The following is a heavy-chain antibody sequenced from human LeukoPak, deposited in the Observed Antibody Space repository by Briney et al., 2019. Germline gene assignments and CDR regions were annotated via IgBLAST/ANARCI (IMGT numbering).Heavy chain of an antibody. CDR1: GFTFSRSS. D-gene: IGHD3-22*01. J-gene: IGHJ5*02. V-gene: IGHV3-21*01. CDR2: ITASSSYI. CDR3: ARENYYDDNAGNH. Sequence: GGSLRLSCAASGFTFSRSSMSWVRQAPGKGLEWVSSITASSSYIYYADSVQGRFTISRDNAEKSVYLQMNSLRAEDTAVYYCARENYYDDNAGNHWGQEPWSPSPQ.